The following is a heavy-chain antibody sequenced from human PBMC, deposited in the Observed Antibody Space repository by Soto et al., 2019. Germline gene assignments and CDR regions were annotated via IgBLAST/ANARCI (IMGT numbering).Heavy chain of an antibody. D-gene: IGHD2-2*01. V-gene: IGHV3-21*01. CDR1: GFTFSSYS. J-gene: IGHJ6*02. CDR3: ASLAVVVPAAIPYYYYGMDV. CDR2: ISSFSNYM. Sequence: PGGSLRLSCAASGFTFSSYSMNWVRQAPGKGLEWVSSISSFSNYMYYTDSVKGRFTISRDNARNSLYLQMNSLRAEDTAVYYCASLAVVVPAAIPYYYYGMDVWGQGTTVTVSS.